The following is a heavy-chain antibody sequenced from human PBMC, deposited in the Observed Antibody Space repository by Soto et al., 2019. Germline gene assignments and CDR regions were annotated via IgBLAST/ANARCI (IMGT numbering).Heavy chain of an antibody. Sequence: EVQLVESGGGLVKPGGSLRLSCAASGFTFSSYSMNWVRQAPGKGLEWVSSISSSSSYIYYADSVKGRFTISRDNAKNSLYLQMNSLRAEDTAVYYCARDLAGDDGFDSWGQGTMVTVSS. V-gene: IGHV3-21*01. CDR1: GFTFSSYS. CDR2: ISSSSSYI. D-gene: IGHD3-16*01. CDR3: ARDLAGDDGFDS. J-gene: IGHJ3*02.